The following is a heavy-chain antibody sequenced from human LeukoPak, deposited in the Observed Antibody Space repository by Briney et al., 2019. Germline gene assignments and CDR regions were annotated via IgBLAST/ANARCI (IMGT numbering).Heavy chain of an antibody. D-gene: IGHD3-22*01. CDR2: IHAGGTT. Sequence: GGSLRLSCTASGFTVSTYYMTWVRQAPGKGLEWVSVIHAGGTTNYADSVKGRFTISRDNSKNTLYLQMNSLRAEDTAVYYCARDSSWVSYYYDSSGYPTDWGQGTLVTVSS. CDR3: ARDSSWVSYYYDSSGYPTD. CDR1: GFTVSTYY. V-gene: IGHV3-53*05. J-gene: IGHJ4*02.